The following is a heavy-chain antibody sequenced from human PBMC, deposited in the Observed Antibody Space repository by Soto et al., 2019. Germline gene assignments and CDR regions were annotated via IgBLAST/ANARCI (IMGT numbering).Heavy chain of an antibody. CDR1: GGSISSYY. CDR3: ARGRMPVRGDGSGKAYNWFDP. CDR2: IYYSGST. D-gene: IGHD3-10*01. J-gene: IGHJ5*02. Sequence: SETLSLTCTVSGGSISSYYWSWIRQPPGKGLEWIGYIYYSGSTNYNPSLKSRVTISVDTSKNQFSLKLSSVTAADTAVYYCARGRMPVRGDGSGKAYNWFDPWGQGTLVTVSS. V-gene: IGHV4-59*12.